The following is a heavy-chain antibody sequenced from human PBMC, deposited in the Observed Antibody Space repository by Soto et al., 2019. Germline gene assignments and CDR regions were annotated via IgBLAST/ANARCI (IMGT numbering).Heavy chain of an antibody. CDR3: ARLGTIGPQQYYYYMDV. J-gene: IGHJ6*03. CDR2: IYSGGTT. CDR1: GFTFSSYA. Sequence: GGSLRLSCAASGFTFSSYAMSWVRQAPGKGLEWVSLIYSGGTTYYADSVKGRFTISRDNSENTLYLQMNILRAEDTAVYYCARLGTIGPQQYYYYMDVWGKGTTVTVSS. D-gene: IGHD3-3*01. V-gene: IGHV3-66*04.